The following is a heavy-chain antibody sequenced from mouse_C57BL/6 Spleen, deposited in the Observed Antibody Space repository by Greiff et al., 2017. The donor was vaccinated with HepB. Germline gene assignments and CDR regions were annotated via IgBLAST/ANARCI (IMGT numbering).Heavy chain of an antibody. J-gene: IGHJ2*01. CDR1: GYTFTDYE. CDR2: IDPETGGT. D-gene: IGHD2-5*01. V-gene: IGHV1-15*01. CDR3: TRSGSNYDY. Sequence: QVQLQQSGAELVRPGASVTLSCKASGYTFTDYEMHWVKQTPVHGLEWIGAIDPETGGTAYNQKFKGKAILTADKSSSTACMELRSLTSEDSAVYYCTRSGSNYDYWGQGTTLTVSS.